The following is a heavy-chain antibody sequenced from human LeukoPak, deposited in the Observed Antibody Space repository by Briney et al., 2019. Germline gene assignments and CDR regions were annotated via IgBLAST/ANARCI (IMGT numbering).Heavy chain of an antibody. D-gene: IGHD6-19*01. CDR3: ATKQWLAPPPDS. CDR1: GFTFSKYW. J-gene: IGHJ4*02. V-gene: IGHV3-74*01. CDR2: INTDGTVT. Sequence: GGSLRLSCAASGFTFSKYWMLWVRQAPGKGLESVSRINTDGTVTTYADSVKGRFTVSRDNADNTMFLQMNSVRGVDTAVYYCATKQWLAPPPDSWGQGTPVTVSS.